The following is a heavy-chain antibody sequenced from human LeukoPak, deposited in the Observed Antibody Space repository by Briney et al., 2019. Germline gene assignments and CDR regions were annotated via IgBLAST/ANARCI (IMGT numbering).Heavy chain of an antibody. CDR3: ARGVLMVYAIPNYFDY. Sequence: SETLSLTCAVYGGSFSGYYWSWIRQPPGKGLEWIWEIKHSGSTNYNPSLKSRVTISVDTSKNQFSLKLSSVTAADTAVYYCARGVLMVYAIPNYFDYWGQGTLVSVSS. J-gene: IGHJ4*02. D-gene: IGHD2-8*01. CDR1: GGSFSGYY. V-gene: IGHV4-34*01. CDR2: IKHSGST.